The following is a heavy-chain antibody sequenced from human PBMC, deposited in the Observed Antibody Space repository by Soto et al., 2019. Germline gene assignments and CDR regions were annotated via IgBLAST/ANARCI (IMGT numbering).Heavy chain of an antibody. D-gene: IGHD2-15*01. CDR1: GGSFSCYY. J-gene: IGHJ4*02. Sequence: PSETLSRTCAVYGGSFSCYYWSWIRQPPGKGLEWIGEINHSGSTNYNPSLKSRVTISVDTSKNQFSLRLSSVTAADTAVYYCARGFVGPFDYWGQGTLVTVSS. CDR3: ARGFVGPFDY. V-gene: IGHV4-34*01. CDR2: INHSGST.